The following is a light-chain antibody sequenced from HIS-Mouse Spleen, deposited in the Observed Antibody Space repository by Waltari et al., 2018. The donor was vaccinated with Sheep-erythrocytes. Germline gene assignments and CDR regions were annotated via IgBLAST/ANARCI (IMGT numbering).Light chain of an antibody. V-gene: IGLV2-23*01. CDR2: EDS. Sequence: QSALTQPASVSGSPGQSITISCTGTSSDVGSYNLVSWYQQHPGKAPQLMIYEDSKRPSGVSNRFSGSKSGNTASLTISGLQAEDEADYYCCSYAGSSTPWVFGGGTKLTVL. J-gene: IGLJ3*02. CDR3: CSYAGSSTPWV. CDR1: SSDVGSYNL.